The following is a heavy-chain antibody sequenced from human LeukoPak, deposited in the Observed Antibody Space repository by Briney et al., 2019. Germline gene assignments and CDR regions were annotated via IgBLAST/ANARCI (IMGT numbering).Heavy chain of an antibody. CDR2: ILGSGGST. D-gene: IGHD3-9*01. CDR3: AKWGDYDVLTGYYVPDY. Sequence: TGASLRLSCAASGVTFSNYAMSWVRQAPGKGLEWVSAILGSGGSTYCADSVKGRFTVSRDNSKSTLYLQMNSLRAEDTALYYCAKWGDYDVLTGYYVPDYWGQGTLVTVSS. V-gene: IGHV3-23*01. J-gene: IGHJ4*02. CDR1: GVTFSNYA.